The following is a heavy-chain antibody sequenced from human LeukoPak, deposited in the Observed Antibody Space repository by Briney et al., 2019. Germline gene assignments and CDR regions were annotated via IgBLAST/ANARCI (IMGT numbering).Heavy chain of an antibody. CDR3: ARDSSGWYSYYYGMDV. V-gene: IGHV3-33*01. CDR2: IWYDGSNK. CDR1: GFTFSWYG. D-gene: IGHD6-19*01. Sequence: PGGSLRLSCAASGFTFSWYGMHWVRQAPGKGLEWVAVIWYDGSNKYYADSVKGRFTISRGNSKNTLYLQMNSLRAEDTAVYYCARDSSGWYSYYYGMDVWGQGTTVTVSS. J-gene: IGHJ6*02.